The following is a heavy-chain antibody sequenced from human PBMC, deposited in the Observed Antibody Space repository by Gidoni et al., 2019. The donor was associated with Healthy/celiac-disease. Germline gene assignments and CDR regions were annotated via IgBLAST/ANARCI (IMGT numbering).Heavy chain of an antibody. Sequence: QVQLVESGGGVVQPGRSLRVSCAASGFLFSSYGMHWVRQAPGKGLEWVAVISYDGSNKYYADSVKGRFTISRDNSRNTVHLQMKSLRAEDTAVYYCAVRGYSYGYAVHWGQGTLVTVSS. D-gene: IGHD5-18*01. CDR1: GFLFSSYG. V-gene: IGHV3-30*03. CDR2: ISYDGSNK. J-gene: IGHJ4*02. CDR3: AVRGYSYGYAVH.